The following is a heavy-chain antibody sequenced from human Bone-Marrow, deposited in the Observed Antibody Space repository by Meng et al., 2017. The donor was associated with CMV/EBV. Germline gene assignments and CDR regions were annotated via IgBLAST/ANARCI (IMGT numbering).Heavy chain of an antibody. J-gene: IGHJ4*02. CDR3: ARARFLEWLFTDY. CDR1: GFTFSSYS. V-gene: IGHV3-21*05. Sequence: GGSLRLSCAASGFTFSSYSMNWVRQAPGKGLEWVSYISSSSSYIYYADSVKGRFTISRDNAKNSLYLQMNSLRAEDTAVYYCARARFLEWLFTDYWGQGTLVPSPQ. D-gene: IGHD3-3*01. CDR2: ISSSSSYI.